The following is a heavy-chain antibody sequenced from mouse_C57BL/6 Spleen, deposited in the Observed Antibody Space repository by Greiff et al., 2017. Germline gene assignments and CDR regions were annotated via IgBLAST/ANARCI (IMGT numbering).Heavy chain of an antibody. CDR3: AKNGGPTVVEDYAMDY. J-gene: IGHJ4*01. D-gene: IGHD1-1*01. CDR2: IWRGGST. Sequence: QVQLKESGPGLVQPSQSLSITCTVSGFSLTSYGVHWVRQSPGKGLEWLGVIWRGGSTDYNAAFMSRLSITKDNSKSQVFFKMNSLQADDTAIYYCAKNGGPTVVEDYAMDYWGQGTSVTVSS. CDR1: GFSLTSYG. V-gene: IGHV2-5*01.